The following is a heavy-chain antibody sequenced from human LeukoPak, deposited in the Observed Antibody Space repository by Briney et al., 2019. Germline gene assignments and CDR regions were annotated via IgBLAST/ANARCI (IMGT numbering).Heavy chain of an antibody. CDR3: SKATVRYCRGAFCYSFDY. J-gene: IGHJ4*02. V-gene: IGHV3-23*01. D-gene: IGHD2-15*01. CDR2: MSSSDDGR. CDR1: GFSFSSYA. Sequence: PGGSLRLSCAPSGFSFSSYAMSWVRQAPGKGLEWVSAMSSSDDGRYYAPSVRGRFTISRDTSRSTLYLQMNSLRAEDAAVYYCSKATVRYCRGAFCYSFDYWGQGTLVTV.